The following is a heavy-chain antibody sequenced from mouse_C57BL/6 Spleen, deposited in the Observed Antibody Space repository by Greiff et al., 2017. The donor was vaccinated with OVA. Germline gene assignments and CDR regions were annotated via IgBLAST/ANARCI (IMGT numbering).Heavy chain of an antibody. CDR1: GYAFSSYW. D-gene: IGHD1-1*01. V-gene: IGHV1-80*01. CDR2: IYPGDGDT. CDR3: ARRITTVVDAMDY. J-gene: IGHJ4*01. Sequence: QVQLKQSGAELVKPGASVKISCKASGYAFSSYWMNWVKQRPGKGLEWIGQIYPGDGDTNYNGKFKGKATLTADKSSSTAYMQLSSLTSEDSAVYFCARRITTVVDAMDYWGQGTSVTVSS.